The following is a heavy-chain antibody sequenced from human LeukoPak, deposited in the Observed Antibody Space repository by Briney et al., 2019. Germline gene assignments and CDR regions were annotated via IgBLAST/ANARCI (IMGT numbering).Heavy chain of an antibody. V-gene: IGHV3-66*01. J-gene: IGHJ4*02. D-gene: IGHD7-27*01. Sequence: GGSLRLSCAASEFSVGSNYMTWVRQAPGKGLEWVSLIYSGGSTYYADSVKGRFTISRDNSKNTLYLQMNSLRAEDTAVYYCAKAANWGSFDYWGQGTLVTVSS. CDR3: AKAANWGSFDY. CDR1: EFSVGSNY. CDR2: IYSGGST.